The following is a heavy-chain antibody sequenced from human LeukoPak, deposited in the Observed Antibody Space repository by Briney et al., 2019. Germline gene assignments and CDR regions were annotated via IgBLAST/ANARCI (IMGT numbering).Heavy chain of an antibody. CDR1: GFAFGSYA. CDR3: AFSYGSGSYCRF. D-gene: IGHD3-10*01. V-gene: IGHV3-23*01. CDR2: ISGSDDST. J-gene: IGHJ4*02. Sequence: GGPLRLSCAASGFAFGSYAMGWVRQAPGKGLEWVSAISGSDDSTYYADSVKGRFTTSRDKSKNTLYLQMNGLRAEDTAVYYCAFSYGSGSYCRFWGQGTLVTVSS.